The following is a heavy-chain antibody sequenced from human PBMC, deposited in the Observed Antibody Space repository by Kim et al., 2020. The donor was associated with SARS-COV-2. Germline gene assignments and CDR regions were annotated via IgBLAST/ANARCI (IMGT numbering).Heavy chain of an antibody. CDR2: ISYDGSNK. CDR1: GFTFSSYG. CDR3: AKDRPFYGSGSYYKNPTGIFDY. J-gene: IGHJ4*02. D-gene: IGHD3-10*01. V-gene: IGHV3-30*18. Sequence: GGSLRLSCAASGFTFSSYGMHWVRQAPGKGLEWVAVISYDGSNKYYADSVKGRFTISRDNSKNTLHLQMNSLRAEDTAVYYCAKDRPFYGSGSYYKNPTGIFDYWGQGTLVTVSS.